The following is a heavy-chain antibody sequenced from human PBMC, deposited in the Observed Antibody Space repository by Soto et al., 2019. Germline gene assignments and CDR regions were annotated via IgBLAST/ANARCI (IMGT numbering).Heavy chain of an antibody. D-gene: IGHD3-16*01. V-gene: IGHV3-33*01. CDR1: GFTFSKYG. CDR2: IWNDGIRK. J-gene: IGHJ4*02. CDR3: ARYDDNDATKLDY. Sequence: PGGSLRLSCAASGFTFSKYGMHWVRQAPGKGLEWVALIWNDGIRKVYVDSVKGRFTISRDNSTNTLDLQMNNLRDEDTAVYYCARYDDNDATKLDYWGPGTLVTVSS.